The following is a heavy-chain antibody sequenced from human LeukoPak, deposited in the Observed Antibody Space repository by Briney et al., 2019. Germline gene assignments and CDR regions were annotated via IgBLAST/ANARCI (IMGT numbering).Heavy chain of an antibody. D-gene: IGHD2-2*02. J-gene: IGHJ6*02. CDR1: GFTFSSYS. CDR3: ARDLGYCSSTSCYTGEYYYYGMDV. Sequence: PGGSLRLSCAASGFTFSSYSMDWVRQAPGKGLEWVSVIYSGGSTYYAGSVKGRFTISRDNSKNTLYLQMNSLRAEDTAVYYCARDLGYCSSTSCYTGEYYYYGMDVWGQGTTVTVSS. V-gene: IGHV3-66*01. CDR2: IYSGGST.